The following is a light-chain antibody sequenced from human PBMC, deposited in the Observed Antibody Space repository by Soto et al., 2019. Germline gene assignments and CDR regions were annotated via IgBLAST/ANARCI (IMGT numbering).Light chain of an antibody. V-gene: IGKV3-15*01. J-gene: IGKJ1*01. CDR1: QNVNSN. Sequence: EIVMTQSPASLSVSPGERATLSCRAIQNVNSNLACYQQKPGQAPRFLIYAASTRATGIPARFSGSGSGTELTLTLSSLQSEDFAVYHSNHYNNXPRTSGQGTKV. CDR3: NHYNNXPRT. CDR2: AAS.